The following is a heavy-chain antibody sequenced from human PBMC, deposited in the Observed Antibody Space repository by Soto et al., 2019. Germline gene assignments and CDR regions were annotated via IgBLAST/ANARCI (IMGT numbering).Heavy chain of an antibody. D-gene: IGHD3-9*01. V-gene: IGHV3-23*01. CDR2: ISGSGGST. J-gene: IGHJ6*02. CDR3: AKDKPDYDILTLGGMDV. Sequence: XXSLRLSCAASGFTFSSYAMRWVPQAPGKGLEWVSAISGSGGSTYYADSVKGRFTISRDNSKNTLYLQMNSLRAEEPAVYYCAKDKPDYDILTLGGMDVWGQGTTVTVSS. CDR1: GFTFSSYA.